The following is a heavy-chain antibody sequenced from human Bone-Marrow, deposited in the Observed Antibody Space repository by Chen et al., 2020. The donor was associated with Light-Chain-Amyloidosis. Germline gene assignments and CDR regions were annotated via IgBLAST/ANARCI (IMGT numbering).Heavy chain of an antibody. CDR3: ARRRDGYNFDY. CDR2: IYPDDSDA. D-gene: IGHD5-12*01. Sequence: EVQLEQSGPEVKKPGESLKISCKGSGYTFPNYWIGWVRPMPGKGLEWMGVIYPDDSDARYSPSFEGQVTISADSSITTAYLQWRSLKASDTAMYYCARRRDGYNFDYWGQGTLVTVSS. V-gene: IGHV5-51*01. J-gene: IGHJ4*02. CDR1: GYTFPNYW.